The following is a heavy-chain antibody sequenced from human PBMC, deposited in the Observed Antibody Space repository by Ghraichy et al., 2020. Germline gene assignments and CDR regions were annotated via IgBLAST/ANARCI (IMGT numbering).Heavy chain of an antibody. Sequence: SETLSLTCAVYGGSFSGYYWSWIRQPPGKGLEWIGYIYYSGSTSYNPSLKSRVTISVDTSKNQFSLKLSSVTAADTAAYYCARGFSAYLFDYWGQGTLITVSS. V-gene: IGHV4-59*01. D-gene: IGHD3-22*01. J-gene: IGHJ4*02. CDR2: IYYSGST. CDR1: GGSFSGYY. CDR3: ARGFSAYLFDY.